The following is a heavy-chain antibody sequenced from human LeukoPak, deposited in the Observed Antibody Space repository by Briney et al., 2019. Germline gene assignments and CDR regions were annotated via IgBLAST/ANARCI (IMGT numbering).Heavy chain of an antibody. CDR2: IYYSGST. D-gene: IGHD2-15*01. V-gene: IGHV4-31*03. CDR3: AREMSGARLGYFDY. J-gene: IGHJ4*02. CDR1: GGSISSDGYY. Sequence: SQTLSLTCTVSGGSISSDGYYWSWIRQHPGKGLEWIGYIYYSGSTYYNPSLKSRVTISVDTSKNQFSLKLSSVTAADTAVYYCAREMSGARLGYFDYWGQGTLVTVSS.